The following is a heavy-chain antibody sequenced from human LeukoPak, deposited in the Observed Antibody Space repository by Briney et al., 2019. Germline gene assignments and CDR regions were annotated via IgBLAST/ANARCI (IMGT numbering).Heavy chain of an antibody. CDR3: ARVGTYCSGGSCHGDDAFDV. Sequence: PGRSLTLSCAASGFTFSSYGMHWVRQAPGKGLEWEAVIWYDGSNKYYADSVKGRFTISRDNSKNTLYLQMNSLRAEDTAVYYGARVGTYCSGGSCHGDDAFDVWGQGTMVTVSS. CDR2: IWYDGSNK. J-gene: IGHJ3*01. V-gene: IGHV3-33*01. CDR1: GFTFSSYG. D-gene: IGHD2-15*01.